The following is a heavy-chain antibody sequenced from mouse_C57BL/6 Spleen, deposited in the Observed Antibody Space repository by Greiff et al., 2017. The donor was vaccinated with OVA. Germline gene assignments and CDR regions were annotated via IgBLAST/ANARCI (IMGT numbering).Heavy chain of an antibody. CDR2: IYPGDGDT. J-gene: IGHJ2*01. D-gene: IGHD2-3*01. CDR3: ASGDGYYNYFDY. CDR1: GYAFSSSW. V-gene: IGHV1-82*01. Sequence: QVQLKESGPELVKPGASVKISCKASGYAFSSSWMNWVKQRPGKGLEWIGRIYPGDGDTKYNGKFKGKATLTADKSSSTAYMQLSSLTSEDSAVYFCASGDGYYNYFDYWGQGTTLTVSS.